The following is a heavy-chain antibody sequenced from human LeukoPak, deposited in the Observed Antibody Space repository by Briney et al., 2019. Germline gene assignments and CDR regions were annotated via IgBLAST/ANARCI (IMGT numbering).Heavy chain of an antibody. V-gene: IGHV3-53*04. CDR3: ARGRGDYVLGYYYYYGMDV. D-gene: IGHD4-17*01. CDR2: IYSGGST. CDR1: GFTVSSDY. J-gene: IGHJ6*02. Sequence: GGSLRLSCAASGFTVSSDYMSWVRQAPGKGLEWVSVIYSGGSTYYADSVKGRFTISRHNSKNTLYLQMNSLRAEDTAVYYCARGRGDYVLGYYYYYGMDVWGQGTTVTVSS.